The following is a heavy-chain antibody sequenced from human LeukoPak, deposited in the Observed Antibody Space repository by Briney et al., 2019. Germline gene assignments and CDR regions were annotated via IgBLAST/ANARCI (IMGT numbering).Heavy chain of an antibody. D-gene: IGHD4-17*01. CDR3: ASVNDYGDYHYGMDV. CDR2: IWYDGSNK. V-gene: IGHV3-33*01. Sequence: PGGSLRLSCAASGFTFSSYGMHWVRQAPGKGLEWVAVIWYDGSNKYYADSVKGRFTISRDNSKNTLYLQMNSLRAEDTAVYYCASVNDYGDYHYGMDVWGQGTTITVSS. J-gene: IGHJ6*02. CDR1: GFTFSSYG.